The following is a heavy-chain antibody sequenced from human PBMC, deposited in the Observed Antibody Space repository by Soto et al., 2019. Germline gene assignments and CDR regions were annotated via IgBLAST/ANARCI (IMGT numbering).Heavy chain of an antibody. V-gene: IGHV4-39*01. J-gene: IGHJ5*02. D-gene: IGHD3-3*01. CDR1: GGSISSSSYY. Sequence: SETLSLTCTVSGGSISSSSYYWGGIRHPPGKGLEWIGSIYYSGSTYYNPSLKSRVTISVDTSKNQFSLKLSSVTAADTAVYYCARLDFWSGYSFDPWGQGTLVTVSS. CDR3: ARLDFWSGYSFDP. CDR2: IYYSGST.